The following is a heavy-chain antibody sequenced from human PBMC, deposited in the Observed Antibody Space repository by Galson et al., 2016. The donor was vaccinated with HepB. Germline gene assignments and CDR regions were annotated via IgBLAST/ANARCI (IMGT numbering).Heavy chain of an antibody. Sequence: SVKVSCKASGYTFSDYYIHWVRQAPGQGLQWMGRINPKNGGTNYAQKFQGKVTMTGDTSSTTAYMELSSLKSADTAVYYCARDHGSDGHNLYYSYYMDVWGKGTTVTVSS. D-gene: IGHD5-24*01. CDR1: GYTFSDYY. V-gene: IGHV1-2*06. J-gene: IGHJ6*03. CDR3: ARDHGSDGHNLYYSYYMDV. CDR2: INPKNGGT.